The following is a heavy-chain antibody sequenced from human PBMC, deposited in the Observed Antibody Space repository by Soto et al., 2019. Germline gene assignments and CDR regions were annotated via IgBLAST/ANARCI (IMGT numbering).Heavy chain of an antibody. D-gene: IGHD2-15*01. CDR1: GFTFSDYY. CDR3: ARAALYCSGGSCLLGGDYFDY. V-gene: IGHV3-11*04. CDR2: ISSSGSTI. J-gene: IGHJ4*02. Sequence: GGSLRLSCAASGFTFSDYYMSWIRQAPWKGLEWVSYISSSGSTIYYADSVKGRFTISRDNAKNSLYLQMNSLRAEDTAVYYCARAALYCSGGSCLLGGDYFDYWGQGTLVTVSS.